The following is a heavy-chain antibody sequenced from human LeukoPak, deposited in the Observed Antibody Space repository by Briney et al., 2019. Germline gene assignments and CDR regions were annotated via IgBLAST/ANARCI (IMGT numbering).Heavy chain of an antibody. CDR3: ARWKLRLKGYYYYGMDV. CDR1: GGSISSYY. CDR2: IYYSGST. Sequence: SETLSLTCTVSGGSISSYYWSWIRQPPGKGLEWIGYIYYSGSTNYNPSLKSRVTISVDTSKNQFSLKLSSVTAADTAVYYCARWKLRLKGYYYYGMDVWGQGTTVTVSS. J-gene: IGHJ6*02. D-gene: IGHD1-7*01. V-gene: IGHV4-59*01.